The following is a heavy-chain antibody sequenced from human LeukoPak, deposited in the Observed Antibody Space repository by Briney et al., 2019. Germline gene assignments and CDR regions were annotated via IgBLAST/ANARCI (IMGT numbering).Heavy chain of an antibody. CDR1: GFTFSNAW. D-gene: IGHD1-1*01. CDR2: IKSKTDGWTT. Sequence: GGSLRLSCAASGFTFSNAWMSWVRQAPGKGLEWVGRIKSKTDGWTTDYAPHVKDRFTISRHDPKHPLYLHMNRLKPEDTAVYYCTTYNWNDGLGFDYWRQGTLVTVSS. CDR3: TTYNWNDGLGFDY. J-gene: IGHJ4*02. V-gene: IGHV3-15*01.